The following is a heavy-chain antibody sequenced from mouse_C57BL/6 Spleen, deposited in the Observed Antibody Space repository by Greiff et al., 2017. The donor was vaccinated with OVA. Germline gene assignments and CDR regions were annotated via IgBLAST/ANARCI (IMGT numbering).Heavy chain of an antibody. CDR3: TSEYFYCSSYGWFDY. CDR2: IYPGNSDT. Sequence: VQLQQSGTVLARPGASVKMSCKTSGYTFTSYWMHWVKQRPGQGLEWIGAIYPGNSDTSYNQKFKGKAKLTAVTSASTAYMELRSLTNEDSAVYYCTSEYFYCSSYGWFDYWGQGTTLTVSS. D-gene: IGHD1-1*01. CDR1: GYTFTSYW. V-gene: IGHV1-5*01. J-gene: IGHJ2*01.